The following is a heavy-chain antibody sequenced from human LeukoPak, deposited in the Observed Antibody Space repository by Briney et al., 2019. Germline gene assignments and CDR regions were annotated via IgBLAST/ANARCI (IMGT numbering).Heavy chain of an antibody. CDR1: GFTFSDNW. Sequence: PGGSLRLSCAASGFTFSDNWMTWVRQAPGKGLGWVAIIKPDGSDKAYLDSVKGRFTITRDNARNLMYLQMNNLRAEDTAVYYCARQGRPDYWGQGTLVTVSS. J-gene: IGHJ4*02. CDR3: ARQGRPDY. CDR2: IKPDGSDK. V-gene: IGHV3-7*01.